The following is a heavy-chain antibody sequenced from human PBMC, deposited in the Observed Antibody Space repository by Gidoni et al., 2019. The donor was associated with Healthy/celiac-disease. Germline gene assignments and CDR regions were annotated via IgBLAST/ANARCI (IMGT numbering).Heavy chain of an antibody. CDR3: ASIAAAGIQWFDP. Sequence: EVQLVASGGGVVRHGGSLRPPCAASGFTFDDYGMSWVLQAPGKGLGWVSGINWNGGSTGYADSVKGRFTISRDNAKNALYLQMNSLRAEDTALYYGASIAAAGIQWFDPWGQGTLVTVSS. D-gene: IGHD6-13*01. CDR2: INWNGGST. CDR1: GFTFDDYG. V-gene: IGHV3-20*04. J-gene: IGHJ5*02.